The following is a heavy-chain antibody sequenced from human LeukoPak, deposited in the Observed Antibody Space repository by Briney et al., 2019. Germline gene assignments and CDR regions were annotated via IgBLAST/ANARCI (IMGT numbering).Heavy chain of an antibody. CDR1: GYTFTNYG. J-gene: IGHJ1*01. CDR2: ISGYSGKT. Sequence: ASVKVSCKASGYTFTNYGISWVRQAPGQGPEWMGWISGYSGKTNYAQKFQGRVTMTTDTSTSTAYMELRSLRSDDTAVYYCARDDYGDYVSYFQHWGQGTLVIVSS. V-gene: IGHV1-18*01. D-gene: IGHD4-17*01. CDR3: ARDDYGDYVSYFQH.